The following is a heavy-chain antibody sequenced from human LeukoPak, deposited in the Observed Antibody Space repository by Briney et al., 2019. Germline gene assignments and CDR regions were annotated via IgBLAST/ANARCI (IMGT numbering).Heavy chain of an antibody. D-gene: IGHD4-17*01. V-gene: IGHV1-2*02. CDR1: GYTFTGYY. CDR2: INPNSGGT. CDR3: ATPTVTGSRYGMDV. J-gene: IGHJ6*02. Sequence: ASVKVSCKASGYTFTGYYMHWVRQAPGQGLEWMGWINPNSGGTNYAQKFQGRVTMTRDTSISTAYMELSSLRSEDTAVYYCATPTVTGSRYGMDVWGQGTTVTVSS.